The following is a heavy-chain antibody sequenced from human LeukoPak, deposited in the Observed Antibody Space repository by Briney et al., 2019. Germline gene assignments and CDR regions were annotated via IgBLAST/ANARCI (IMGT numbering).Heavy chain of an antibody. CDR3: ASFESSSWYRINAFDI. V-gene: IGHV3-23*01. CDR1: GFTFTNHA. CDR2: ISSSADST. D-gene: IGHD6-13*01. Sequence: GGSLRLSCAAYGFTFTNHAMAWVRQAPGQGLEWVSLISSSADSTYYADSVKGRFTISRDNSRNTLYLQMNSLRAEDTAVYYCASFESSSWYRINAFDIWGQGTMVTVSS. J-gene: IGHJ3*02.